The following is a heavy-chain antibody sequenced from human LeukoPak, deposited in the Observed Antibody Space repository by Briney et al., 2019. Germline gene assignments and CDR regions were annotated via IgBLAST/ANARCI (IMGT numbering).Heavy chain of an antibody. J-gene: IGHJ4*02. CDR2: IYYSGST. Sequence: SETLSLTCTVSGGSISSSSYYWGWIRQPPGKGLEWIGSIYYSGSTYYNLSLKSRVTISVDTSKNQFSLKLSSVTAADTAVYYCARHVGYSYGQLDYWGQGTLVTVSS. D-gene: IGHD5-18*01. V-gene: IGHV4-39*01. CDR1: GGSISSSSYY. CDR3: ARHVGYSYGQLDY.